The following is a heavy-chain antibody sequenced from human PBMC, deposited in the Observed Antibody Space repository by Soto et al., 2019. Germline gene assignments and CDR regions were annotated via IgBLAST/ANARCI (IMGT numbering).Heavy chain of an antibody. CDR1: GFTFSSYN. V-gene: IGHV3-30*18. D-gene: IGHD1-20*01. CDR2: ISNDGGNK. CDR3: AKDKGITAQKYYFDY. J-gene: IGHJ4*02. Sequence: QVQLVESGGGVVQLGRSLRLSCAASGFTFSSYNMHWVRQAPGKGLEWVALISNDGGNKYYADSVKGRFTISRDNSRNTLYLQRNSRRTEDTAVYYGAKDKGITAQKYYFDYWGQGTLSPSPQ.